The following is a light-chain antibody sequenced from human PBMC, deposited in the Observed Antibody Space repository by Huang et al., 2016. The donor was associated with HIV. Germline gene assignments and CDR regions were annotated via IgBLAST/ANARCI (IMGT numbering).Light chain of an antibody. V-gene: IGKV1-39*01. CDR1: QISSNY. CDR3: LQSYSVPLT. CDR2: AAS. Sequence: EIQMTQSPSSLSASVGDRVTITCRASQISSNYLSWYQYRPGGAPKLLVYAASTLQSGVPSRFSGSTVGADFTLTISNLQPEDSATYYCLQSYSVPLTFGGGTQVEIK. J-gene: IGKJ4*01.